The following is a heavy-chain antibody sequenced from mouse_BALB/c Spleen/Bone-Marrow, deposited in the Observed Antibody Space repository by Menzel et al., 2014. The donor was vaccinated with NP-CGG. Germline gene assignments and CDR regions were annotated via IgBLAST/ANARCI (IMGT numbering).Heavy chain of an antibody. Sequence: VQLQQSGAELVRPGSSVKISCKASGYAFXSYWLNWVRQRPGQGLEWIGQIYPGDGDTNYNGKFKDKATLTADKSSSTAYMQLSSLTSEASAVYFCAKSGYGSFDYWGQGTTLTVSS. J-gene: IGHJ2*01. CDR2: IYPGDGDT. V-gene: IGHV1-80*01. D-gene: IGHD1-1*01. CDR3: AKSGYGSFDY. CDR1: GYAFXSYW.